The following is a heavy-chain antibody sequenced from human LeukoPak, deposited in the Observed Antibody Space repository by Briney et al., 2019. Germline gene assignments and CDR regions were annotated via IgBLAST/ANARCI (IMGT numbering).Heavy chain of an antibody. CDR3: ASLAAAGTSGFDY. CDR2: IYYSGST. J-gene: IGHJ4*02. D-gene: IGHD6-13*01. V-gene: IGHV4-39*01. Sequence: KASETLSLTCTVSGGSISSSSYYWGWIRQPPGKGLEWIGSIYYSGSTYYNPSLKSRVTISVDTSKNQFSLKLSSVTAADTAVYYCASLAAAGTSGFDYWGQGTLVTVSS. CDR1: GGSISSSSYY.